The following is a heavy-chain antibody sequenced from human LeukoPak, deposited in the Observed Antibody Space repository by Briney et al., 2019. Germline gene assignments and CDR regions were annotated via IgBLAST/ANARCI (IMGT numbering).Heavy chain of an antibody. D-gene: IGHD2-15*01. Sequence: SETLSLTCTVSGGAISSYYWSWIRQPPGQGLEWNAYMFYSGTTNYNPSLRSRVTISLDTSKNQFSLRLSSVTAADTAVYYCARGRGEVVVAAWDVFDIWGQGTMVTVSS. CDR3: ARGRGEVVVAAWDVFDI. CDR2: MFYSGTT. J-gene: IGHJ3*02. V-gene: IGHV4-59*08. CDR1: GGAISSYY.